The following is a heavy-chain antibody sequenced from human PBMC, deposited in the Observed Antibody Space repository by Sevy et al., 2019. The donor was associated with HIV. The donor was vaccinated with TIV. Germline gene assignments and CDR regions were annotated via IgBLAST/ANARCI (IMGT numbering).Heavy chain of an antibody. Sequence: GGSLRLSCAASGFTFSSYGMHWVRQAPGKGLEWVAVIWYDGSNKYYADSVKGRFTNSRDNSKNTLYLQMNSLRAEDTAVYYCATAWGKDEYSSSSGSDYWGQGTLVTVSS. D-gene: IGHD6-6*01. CDR1: GFTFSSYG. CDR3: ATAWGKDEYSSSSGSDY. CDR2: IWYDGSNK. V-gene: IGHV3-33*08. J-gene: IGHJ4*02.